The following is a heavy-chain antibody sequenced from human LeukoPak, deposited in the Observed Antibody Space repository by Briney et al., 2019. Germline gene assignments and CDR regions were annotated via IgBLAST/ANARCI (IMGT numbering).Heavy chain of an antibody. CDR2: IRYDGSNK. Sequence: GGSLRLSCAASGFTFSSYGMHWVRQAPGKGLEWVAFIRYDGSNKYYADSVKGRFTISRDNSKNSLYLQMNSLRAEDTALYYCARVRVVWDLDDAFDIWGQGTMVTVSS. CDR3: ARVRVVWDLDDAFDI. CDR1: GFTFSSYG. J-gene: IGHJ3*02. V-gene: IGHV3-30*02. D-gene: IGHD1-26*01.